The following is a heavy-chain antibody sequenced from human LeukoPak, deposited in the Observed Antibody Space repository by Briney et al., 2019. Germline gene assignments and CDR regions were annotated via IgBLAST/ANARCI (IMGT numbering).Heavy chain of an antibody. J-gene: IGHJ1*01. CDR2: INPSGGST. V-gene: IGHV1-46*01. CDR3: AKDDAWGRYQH. D-gene: IGHD3-16*01. Sequence: ASVKVSCKASGYTFTSYYMHWVRQAPGQGLEWMGIINPSGGSTSYAQKFQGRVTMTRDMSTSTVYMELNSLRAEDTAVYYCAKDDAWGRYQHWGQGTLVTVSS. CDR1: GYTFTSYY.